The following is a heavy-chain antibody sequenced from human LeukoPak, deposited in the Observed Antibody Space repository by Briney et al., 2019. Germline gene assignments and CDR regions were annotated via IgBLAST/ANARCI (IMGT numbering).Heavy chain of an antibody. CDR2: IYTSAST. CDR1: GGSISSGSYY. Sequence: SQTQSLTCTVSGGSISSGSYYWSWIRQPAGKGLEWIGRIYTSASTNYNPSLKSRVTISVDTSKNQFPLKLSSVTAADTAVYYCARVCSSTSCYDAFDIWGQGTMVTVSS. V-gene: IGHV4-61*02. J-gene: IGHJ3*02. D-gene: IGHD2-2*01. CDR3: ARVCSSTSCYDAFDI.